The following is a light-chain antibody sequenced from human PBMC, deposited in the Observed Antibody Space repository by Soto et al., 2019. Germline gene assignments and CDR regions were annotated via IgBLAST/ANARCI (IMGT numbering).Light chain of an antibody. V-gene: IGKV3-15*01. CDR3: HKYNTGLRT. Sequence: TVMTQSPATLSMSPGDRAALSCRASLNVATNMAWYQQKPGQAPRLLIYGASIRATGVPARFTGSGSGTEFTLTINNLQSEDFAVYYCHKYNTGLRTFGRGTKVDIK. CDR2: GAS. J-gene: IGKJ1*01. CDR1: LNVATN.